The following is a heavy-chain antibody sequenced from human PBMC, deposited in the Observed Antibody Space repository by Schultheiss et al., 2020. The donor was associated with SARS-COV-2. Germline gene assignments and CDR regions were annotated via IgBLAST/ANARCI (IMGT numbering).Heavy chain of an antibody. CDR2: ISYDGSNK. CDR1: GFTFSSYA. Sequence: SCAASGFTFSSYAMHWVRQAPGKGLEWVAVISYDGSNKYYADSVKGRFTISRDNSKNTLYLQMNSLRAEDTAVYYCARGSRIAARRTHIYYFYMDVWGKGTTVTVSS. CDR3: ARGSRIAARRTHIYYFYMDV. D-gene: IGHD6-6*01. V-gene: IGHV3-30*01. J-gene: IGHJ6*03.